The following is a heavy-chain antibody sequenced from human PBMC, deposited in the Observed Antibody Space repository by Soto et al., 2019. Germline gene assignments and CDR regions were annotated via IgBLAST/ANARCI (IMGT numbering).Heavy chain of an antibody. CDR1: GASGINSLIR. D-gene: IGHD2-15*01. Sequence: SGPTLVNPTQTLTRTFTFSGASGINSLIRVSWIRQPPGKALEWLARIDWDDDKFYNTSLKTRLTISKGSSKNQVVLTMTNMDPVDTATYYCARMFHCSGGTCPFDYWGQGALVTVSS. CDR3: ARMFHCSGGTCPFDY. J-gene: IGHJ4*02. V-gene: IGHV2-70*04. CDR2: IDWDDDK.